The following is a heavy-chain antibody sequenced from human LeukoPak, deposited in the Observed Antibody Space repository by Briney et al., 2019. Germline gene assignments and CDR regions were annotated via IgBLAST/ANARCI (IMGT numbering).Heavy chain of an antibody. CDR2: ISSSSSYI. Sequence: GGSLRLSCAASGFTFSSYSMNWVRQAPGKGLEWVSSISSSSSYIYYADSVKGRFTISRDNAKNSLYLQMNSLRAEDTAVCYCASGLRDAFDPWGQGTLVTVSS. CDR1: GFTFSSYS. V-gene: IGHV3-21*01. CDR3: ASGLRDAFDP. J-gene: IGHJ5*02.